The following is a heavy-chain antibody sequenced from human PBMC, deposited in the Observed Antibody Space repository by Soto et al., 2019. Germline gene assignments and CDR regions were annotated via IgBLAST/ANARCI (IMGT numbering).Heavy chain of an antibody. V-gene: IGHV4-59*01. CDR2: IYYSGST. J-gene: IGHJ5*02. D-gene: IGHD3-10*01. Sequence: QVQLQESGPGLVKPSETLSLTCTVSGGSISSYYWRWIRQPPGKGLEWIGYIYYSGSTNYNPSLKSRVTISVDTSKNQFSLKLSSVTAADTAVYYCARLLFGAANWFDPWGQGTLVTVSS. CDR1: GGSISSYY. CDR3: ARLLFGAANWFDP.